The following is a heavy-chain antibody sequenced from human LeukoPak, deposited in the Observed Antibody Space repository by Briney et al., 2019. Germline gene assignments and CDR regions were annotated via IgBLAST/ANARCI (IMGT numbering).Heavy chain of an antibody. J-gene: IGHJ5*01. CDR3: ARVWLYSSFDC. D-gene: IGHD6-19*01. V-gene: IGHV3-30*03. CDR2: ISYDGSNK. Sequence: GGSLRLSCAASGFTFSSYGMHWVRQAPGKGLEWVAVISYDGSNKYYADSVKGRFTISRDNSKNTLYLQMNSLRAEDTAVYYCARVWLYSSFDCWGQGTLVTVSS. CDR1: GFTFSSYG.